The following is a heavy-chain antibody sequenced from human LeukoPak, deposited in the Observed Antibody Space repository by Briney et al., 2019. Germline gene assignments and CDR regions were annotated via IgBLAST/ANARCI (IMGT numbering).Heavy chain of an antibody. CDR2: MNPNSGNT. V-gene: IGHV1-8*01. Sequence: GASVKVSCKASGYTFTSYDINWVRQATGQGLEGMGWMNPNSGNTGYAQKFQGRVTMTRNTSISTAYMELSSLRSEDTAVYYCARGLRSARPGVYYYYYMDVWGKGTTVTVSS. D-gene: IGHD6-6*01. CDR3: ARGLRSARPGVYYYYYMDV. J-gene: IGHJ6*03. CDR1: GYTFTSYD.